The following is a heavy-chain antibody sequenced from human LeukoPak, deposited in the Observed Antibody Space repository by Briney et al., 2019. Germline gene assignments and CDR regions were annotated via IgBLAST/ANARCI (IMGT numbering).Heavy chain of an antibody. J-gene: IGHJ6*02. CDR3: ARGRPRLYYYYGMDV. D-gene: IGHD3-22*01. Sequence: PSETLSLTCTVSGGSISSGGYYWSWIRQHPGKGLEWIGYIYYSGSTYYNPSLKSRVTISVDTSKNQFSLKLSSVTAADTAVYYCARGRPRLYYYYGMDVWGQGTTVTVSS. CDR2: IYYSGST. V-gene: IGHV4-31*03. CDR1: GGSISSGGYY.